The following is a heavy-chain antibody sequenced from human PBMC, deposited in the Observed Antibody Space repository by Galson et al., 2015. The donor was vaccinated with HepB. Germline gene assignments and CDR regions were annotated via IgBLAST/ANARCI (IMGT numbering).Heavy chain of an antibody. J-gene: IGHJ4*01. Sequence: SLRLSCADSGFTFSNFAMSWVRQAPGKGLHWVSAITVAAGSTYYADFVKGRFTISRDNSKNTLYLQMNSLTAEDTAIYYCAKDNPDYGSGSFFSWGQGTLVTVSS. D-gene: IGHD3-10*01. CDR1: GFTFSNFA. V-gene: IGHV3-23*01. CDR2: ITVAAGST. CDR3: AKDNPDYGSGSFFS.